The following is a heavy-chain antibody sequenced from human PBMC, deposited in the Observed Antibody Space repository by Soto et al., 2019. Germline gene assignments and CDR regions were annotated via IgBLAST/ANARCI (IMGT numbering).Heavy chain of an antibody. CDR1: GFTFSHSA. Sequence: ASVKVSCKASGFTFSHSAMQWVRQARGQSLEWIGWIVVGSGNTNYAQKFQERVTISWDMSTNTAYMELSSLRSEDTAVYYCARSGGKLGTRSWFDPWGQGTLVTVSS. J-gene: IGHJ5*02. V-gene: IGHV1-58*02. CDR2: IVVGSGNT. D-gene: IGHD1-7*01. CDR3: ARSGGKLGTRSWFDP.